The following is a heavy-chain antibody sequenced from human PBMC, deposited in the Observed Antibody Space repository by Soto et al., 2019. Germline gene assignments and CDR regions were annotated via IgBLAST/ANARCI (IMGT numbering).Heavy chain of an antibody. CDR2: TYFRSKWYS. V-gene: IGHV6-1*01. D-gene: IGHD6-19*01. Sequence: SQTLSLTCAISGDSVSSNSAAWNWIRHSPSRGLEWLGRTYFRSKWYSDYGVSVRGRITINPDTSKNQFSLQLNSVTPEDTAVYYCARYTSAWYIDSWGPGTLVTVSS. CDR3: ARYTSAWYIDS. CDR1: GDSVSSNSAA. J-gene: IGHJ4*02.